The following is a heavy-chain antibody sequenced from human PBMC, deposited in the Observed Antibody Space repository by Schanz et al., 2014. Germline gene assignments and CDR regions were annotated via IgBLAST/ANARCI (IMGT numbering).Heavy chain of an antibody. J-gene: IGHJ4*02. D-gene: IGHD6-13*01. V-gene: IGHV3-23*01. Sequence: EVHLLESGGGLVEPGGSLRLSCLASGFAFSSYGMNWLRQAPGKGLEWVSFIYIGGNTYYADSVKGRFTISRDNSKNTLYLQMNSLRAEDTAVYYCAKSQGSSFDSWGQGTLVTVSS. CDR2: FIYIGGNT. CDR3: AKSQGSSFDS. CDR1: GFAFSSYG.